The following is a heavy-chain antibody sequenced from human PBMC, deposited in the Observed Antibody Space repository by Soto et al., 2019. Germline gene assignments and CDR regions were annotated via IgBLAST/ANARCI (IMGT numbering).Heavy chain of an antibody. Sequence: GGSLRLSCAASGFTFSSYAMSWVRQAPGKGLEWVSAISGSGGSTYYADSVKGRFTISRDNSKNTLYLQMNSLRAEDTAVYYCAKEAFFTVGATGACFDYWGQGTLVTVSS. CDR3: AKEAFFTVGATGACFDY. J-gene: IGHJ4*02. CDR1: GFTFSSYA. CDR2: ISGSGGST. D-gene: IGHD1-26*01. V-gene: IGHV3-23*01.